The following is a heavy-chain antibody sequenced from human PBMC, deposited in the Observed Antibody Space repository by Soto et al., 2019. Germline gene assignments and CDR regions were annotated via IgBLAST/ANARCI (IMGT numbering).Heavy chain of an antibody. V-gene: IGHV1-24*01. CDR2: FDPEDGET. CDR1: GYTLTELS. J-gene: IGHJ3*02. D-gene: IGHD1-26*01. Sequence: ASVKVSCKVSGYTLTELSMHWVRQAHGKGLEWMGGFDPEDGETIYAQKFQGRVTMTEDTSTDTAYMELSSLRSEDTAVYYCATSGIVGATDAFDIWGQGTMVTVSS. CDR3: ATSGIVGATDAFDI.